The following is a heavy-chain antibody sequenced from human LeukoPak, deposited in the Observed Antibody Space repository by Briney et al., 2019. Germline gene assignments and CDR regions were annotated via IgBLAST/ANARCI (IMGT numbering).Heavy chain of an antibody. J-gene: IGHJ4*02. CDR1: GGSISSSTW. CDR3: ARNPGSDYPEW. V-gene: IGHV4-4*02. D-gene: IGHD4-17*01. Sequence: SETLSLTCAVSGGSISSSTWWSWVRQPPGKGLEWIGEIYRDGNTNYNPSLKSRVTVSVDKSKNQFSLKLTSVTAADTAVYYCARNPGSDYPEWWGQGTLVTVSS. CDR2: IYRDGNT.